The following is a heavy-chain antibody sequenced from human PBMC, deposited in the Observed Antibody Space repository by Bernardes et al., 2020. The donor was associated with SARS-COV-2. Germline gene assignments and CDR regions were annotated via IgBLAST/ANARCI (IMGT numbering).Heavy chain of an antibody. J-gene: IGHJ4*02. V-gene: IGHV3-23*01. CDR3: AKDRDSGGDLFDD. Sequence: GGSLRLSCAASGFTFSDYSMHWVRKVPGKGLEWISAIRGNGVSSYYADSVRGRFTISKDNSKKTLYLHMSSLRAEDTARYYCAKDRDSGGDLFDDWGQGTLVTVSS. D-gene: IGHD1-26*01. CDR2: IRGNGVSS. CDR1: GFTFSDYS.